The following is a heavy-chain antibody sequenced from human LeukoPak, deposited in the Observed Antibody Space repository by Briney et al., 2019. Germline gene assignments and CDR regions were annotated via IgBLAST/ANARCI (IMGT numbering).Heavy chain of an antibody. J-gene: IGHJ4*02. CDR1: GYTFTSYG. D-gene: IGHD3-22*01. CDR2: ISAYNGNT. CDR3: ARDRYYYDSSGPLWDY. V-gene: IGHV1-18*01. Sequence: ASAKVSCKASGYTFTSYGISWVRQAPGQGLEWMGWISAYNGNTNYAQKLQGRVTMTTDTSTSTAYMELRSLRSDDTAVYYCARDRYYYDSSGPLWDYWGQGTLVTVSS.